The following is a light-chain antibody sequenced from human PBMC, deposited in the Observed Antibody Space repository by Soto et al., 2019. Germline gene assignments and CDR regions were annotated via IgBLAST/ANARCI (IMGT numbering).Light chain of an antibody. Sequence: EILMTQSPATLSVSPGERVTFSCRASQSVSYYLAWYQQKPGQAPRLLNYGASKRATGFPARFSGSGSGTDFTLTISSLQSEDFAVYYCQQYNNWPWTFGQGTKVDIK. CDR2: GAS. CDR3: QQYNNWPWT. V-gene: IGKV3-15*01. CDR1: QSVSYY. J-gene: IGKJ1*01.